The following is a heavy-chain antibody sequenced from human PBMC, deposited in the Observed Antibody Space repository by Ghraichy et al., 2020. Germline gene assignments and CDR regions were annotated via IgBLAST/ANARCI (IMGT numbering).Heavy chain of an antibody. CDR2: INHSGST. J-gene: IGHJ5*02. D-gene: IGHD1-7*01. CDR3: ARKPLELELHARSGGFHAKKKYNWFDP. CDR1: GGSFSGYY. Sequence: SQTLSLTCAVYGGSFSGYYWSWIRQPPGKGLEWIGEINHSGSTNYNPSLKSRVTISVDTSKNQFSLKLSSVTAADTAVYYCARKPLELELHARSGGFHAKKKYNWFDPWGQGTLVTVSS. V-gene: IGHV4-34*01.